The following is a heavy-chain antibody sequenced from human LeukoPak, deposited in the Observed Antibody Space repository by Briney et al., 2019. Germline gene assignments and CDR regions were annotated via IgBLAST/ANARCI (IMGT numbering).Heavy chain of an antibody. CDR2: INPSGDSA. D-gene: IGHD3-3*01. Sequence: ASVKVSCKASGYTFTSYYMHWVRQAPGQGLEWMGIINPSGDSAIYAQKFQGRVTMTRDTSTSTVYMELSSLRSEDTAVYYCATQRITIFGVVIIGNWFDPWGQGTLVTVSS. CDR1: GYTFTSYY. CDR3: ATQRITIFGVVIIGNWFDP. V-gene: IGHV1-46*01. J-gene: IGHJ5*02.